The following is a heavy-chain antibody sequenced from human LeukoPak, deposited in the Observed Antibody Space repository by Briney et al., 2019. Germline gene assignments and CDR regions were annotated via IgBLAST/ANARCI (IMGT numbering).Heavy chain of an antibody. CDR3: ARGPYEYYFDF. D-gene: IGHD5-12*01. CDR1: GYSFSSFW. V-gene: IGHV5-51*01. CDR2: IYPGDPDA. J-gene: IGHJ4*02. Sequence: GESLKISCKASGYSFSSFWIGWVRQMPGKGLEWMGIIYPGDPDARYSPSFQGQVSIPADKSISTAYLQWSSLKASDTAVYYCARGPYEYYFDFWGQGTLVTVSS.